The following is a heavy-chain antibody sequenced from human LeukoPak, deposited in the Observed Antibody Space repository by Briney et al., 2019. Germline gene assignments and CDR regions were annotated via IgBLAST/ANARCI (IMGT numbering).Heavy chain of an antibody. CDR3: AKDEGGYSGYDYFDY. CDR2: INGIGGST. D-gene: IGHD5-12*01. V-gene: IGHV3-23*01. CDR1: GFTFSSYA. Sequence: HTGGSLRLSCAASGFTFSSYAMSWVRQAPGKGLEWVSAINGIGGSTYYADSVKGRFIISRDNSKNTVYLQMNSLRAEDTAVYYCAKDEGGYSGYDYFDYWGQGTLVTVSS. J-gene: IGHJ4*02.